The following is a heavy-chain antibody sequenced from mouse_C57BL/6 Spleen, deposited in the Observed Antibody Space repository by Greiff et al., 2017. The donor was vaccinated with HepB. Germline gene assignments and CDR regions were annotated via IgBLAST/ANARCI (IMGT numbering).Heavy chain of an antibody. CDR3: ASSRGNYGFAY. Sequence: VHLVESGAELVRPGASVKLSCKASGYTFTDYYINWVKQRPGQGLEWIARIYTGSGNTYYNEKFKGKATLTAEKSSSTAYMQLSSLTSEDSAVYFCASSRGNYGFAYWGQGTLVTVSA. J-gene: IGHJ3*01. D-gene: IGHD2-1*01. CDR1: GYTFTDYY. V-gene: IGHV1-76*01. CDR2: IYTGSGNT.